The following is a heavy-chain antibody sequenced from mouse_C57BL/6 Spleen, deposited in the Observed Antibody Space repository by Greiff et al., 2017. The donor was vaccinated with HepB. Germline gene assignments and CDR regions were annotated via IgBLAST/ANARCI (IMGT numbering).Heavy chain of an antibody. V-gene: IGHV1-4*01. J-gene: IGHJ4*01. CDR1: GYTFTSYT. CDR2: INPSCGYT. D-gene: IGHD1-1*01. Sequence: QVQLQQSGAELARPGASVKMSCKASGYTFTSYTMHWVKQRPGQGLEWIGYINPSCGYTKYNQKFKDKATLTADKSSSTAYMQLSSLTSEDSAVYYCAREGVTTVVAEDYYAMDYWGQGTSVTVSS. CDR3: AREGVTTVVAEDYYAMDY.